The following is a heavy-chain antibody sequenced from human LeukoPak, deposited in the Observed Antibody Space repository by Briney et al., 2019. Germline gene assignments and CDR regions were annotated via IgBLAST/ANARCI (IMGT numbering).Heavy chain of an antibody. J-gene: IGHJ4*02. CDR3: ARVVGGNYYGSETDDY. Sequence: ASVKVSCKASGYTFTGYYMHWVRQAPGQGLEWMGWINPNNGGTNYAQKLQGRVTMTRDMSTSTAYMELSRLRSDDTAVYYCARVVGGNYYGSETDDYWGQGTLVTVSS. D-gene: IGHD3-10*01. CDR2: INPNNGGT. V-gene: IGHV1-2*02. CDR1: GYTFTGYY.